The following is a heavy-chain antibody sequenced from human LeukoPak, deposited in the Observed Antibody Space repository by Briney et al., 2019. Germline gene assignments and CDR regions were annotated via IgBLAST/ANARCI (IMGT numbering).Heavy chain of an antibody. CDR2: IYHSGST. Sequence: PSETLSLTCTVSGGSISSGGYYWSWIRQPPGKGLEWIGYIYHSGSTYYNPSLKSRVTISVDRSKNQFSLKLSSVTAADTAVYYCASDGGQIDIVVVPAAYFDYWGQGTLVTVSS. CDR3: ASDGGQIDIVVVPAAYFDY. D-gene: IGHD2-2*01. CDR1: GGSISSGGYY. V-gene: IGHV4-30-2*01. J-gene: IGHJ4*02.